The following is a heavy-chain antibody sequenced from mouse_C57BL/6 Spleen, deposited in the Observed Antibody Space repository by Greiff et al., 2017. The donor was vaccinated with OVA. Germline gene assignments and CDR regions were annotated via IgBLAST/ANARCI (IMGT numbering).Heavy chain of an antibody. J-gene: IGHJ3*01. V-gene: IGHV5-17*01. D-gene: IGHD2-3*01. Sequence: EVQGVESGGGLVKPGGSLKLSCAASGFTFSDYGMHWVRQAPEKGLEWVAYISSGSSTIYYADTVKGRFTISRDNAKNTLFLQMTSLRSEDTAMYYCARALDGYYAAYWGQGTLVTVSA. CDR3: ARALDGYYAAY. CDR1: GFTFSDYG. CDR2: ISSGSSTI.